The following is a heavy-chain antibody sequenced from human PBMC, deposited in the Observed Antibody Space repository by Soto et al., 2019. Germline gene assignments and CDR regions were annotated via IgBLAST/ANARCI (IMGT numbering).Heavy chain of an antibody. CDR2: IIPIIGPA. D-gene: IGHD3-22*01. J-gene: IGHJ5*02. CDR3: ARDLGTTIAGPPRRETYGGLDP. CDR1: GGTFTYYG. Sequence: QVQLVQSGAEVKRPGSSVKLSCKASGGTFTYYGISWVRQAPGQGLAWMGGIIPIIGPATYAQKFQGRVTITADQSTSTAYMELSSLGSEDTALYYCARDLGTTIAGPPRRETYGGLDPWGQGTLVTVSS. V-gene: IGHV1-69*01.